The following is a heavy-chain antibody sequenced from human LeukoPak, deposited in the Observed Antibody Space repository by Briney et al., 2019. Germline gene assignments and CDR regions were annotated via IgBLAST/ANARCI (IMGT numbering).Heavy chain of an antibody. D-gene: IGHD5-18*01. CDR1: GFTFSSYS. Sequence: PGRSLRLSCAASGFTFSSYSMNWVRQAPGKGLEWVSYISSSSSTIYYADSVKGRFTISRDNAKNSLYLQMNSLTPEDTALYYCAKDVGGGYSYGDYWGQGTLVTVSS. V-gene: IGHV3-48*01. CDR3: AKDVGGGYSYGDY. J-gene: IGHJ4*02. CDR2: ISSSSSTI.